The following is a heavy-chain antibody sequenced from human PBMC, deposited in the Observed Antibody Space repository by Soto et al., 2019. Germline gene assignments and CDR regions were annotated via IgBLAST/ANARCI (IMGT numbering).Heavy chain of an antibody. V-gene: IGHV3-21*01. D-gene: IGHD6-13*01. Sequence: EVQLVESGGGLVKPGGSLRRSCAASGFTFSSYSMNWVRQAPGKGLEWVSSISSSSSYIYYADSVKGRFTISRDNAKNSLYLQMNSLEAEDTAVYYRARGIAAAGSRFDPWGQGTLVTVSS. J-gene: IGHJ5*02. CDR2: ISSSSSYI. CDR1: GFTFSSYS. CDR3: ARGIAAAGSRFDP.